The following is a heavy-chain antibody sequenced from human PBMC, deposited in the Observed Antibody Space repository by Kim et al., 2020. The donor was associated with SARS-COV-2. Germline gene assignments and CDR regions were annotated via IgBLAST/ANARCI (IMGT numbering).Heavy chain of an antibody. CDR1: GFTFSTYE. V-gene: IGHV3-48*03. CDR3: ALITMVRGVIV. CDR2: ISSSGSTK. D-gene: IGHD3-10*01. J-gene: IGHJ4*02. Sequence: GGSLRLSCAASGFTFSTYEMNWVRQAPGKGLEWVSYISSSGSTKYYADSVKGRFTISRDNAKNSLYLQMNSLRAEDTAVYYCALITMVRGVIVWGQGTLVTVSS.